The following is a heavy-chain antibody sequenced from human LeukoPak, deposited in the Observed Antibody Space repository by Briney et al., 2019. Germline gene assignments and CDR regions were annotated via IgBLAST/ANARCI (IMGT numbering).Heavy chain of an antibody. CDR1: GYTFTAFH. CDR2: INPNTGGT. V-gene: IGHV1-2*02. D-gene: IGHD2-15*01. CDR3: VRDVPSCSSSSCVAGVWFDP. Sequence: ASVKVSCKASGYTFTAFHMHWVRRAPGQGLEWMGWINPNTGGTNYAQRFQGSVTMTRDTSISTAYMELIRLRSDDTAVYYCVRDVPSCSSSSCVAGVWFDPWGQGTLVTVSS. J-gene: IGHJ5*02.